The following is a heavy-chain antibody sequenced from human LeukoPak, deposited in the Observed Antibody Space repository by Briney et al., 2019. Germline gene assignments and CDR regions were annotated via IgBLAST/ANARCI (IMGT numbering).Heavy chain of an antibody. J-gene: IGHJ4*02. CDR1: GFTFTNAW. CDR3: ARDRYPAAREFDY. CDR2: LDTDGSDT. Sequence: PGGSLRLSCGASGFTFTNAWMSWVRQAPGKGLVWVSRLDTDGSDTSYADSVKGRFTISRDNAKNTLYLQMNNLRAEDTAMYYCARDRYPAAREFDYWGQGTLVTVSS. D-gene: IGHD2-2*01. V-gene: IGHV3-74*01.